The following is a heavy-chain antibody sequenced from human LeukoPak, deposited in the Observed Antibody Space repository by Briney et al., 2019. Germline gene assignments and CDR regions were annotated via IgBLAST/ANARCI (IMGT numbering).Heavy chain of an antibody. CDR3: ARDRYYDSNQYYFDY. CDR1: GFTFSSYG. J-gene: IGHJ4*02. Sequence: GGPLRLSCAASGFTFSSYGMHWVRQAPGKGLEWVAVIWYDGSNKYYADSVKGRFTISRDNSKNTLYLQMNSLRAEDTAVYYCARDRYYDSNQYYFDYWGQGTLVTVSS. CDR2: IWYDGSNK. V-gene: IGHV3-33*01. D-gene: IGHD3-22*01.